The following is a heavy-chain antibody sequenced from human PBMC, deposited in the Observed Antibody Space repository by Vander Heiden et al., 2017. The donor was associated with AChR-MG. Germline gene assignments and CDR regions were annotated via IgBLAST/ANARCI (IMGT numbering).Heavy chain of an antibody. V-gene: IGHV4-34*01. Sequence: QVQLQQWGAGLLKPSETLSLTCAVYGGSFSGYYWSWIRQPPGKGLEWIGEINHSGGTNYNPSLKSRVTISVDTSKNQFSLKLSSVTAADTAVYYCARGGFNYYYGMDVWGQGTTVTVSS. CDR2: INHSGGT. J-gene: IGHJ6*02. CDR3: ARGGFNYYYGMDV. CDR1: GGSFSGYY.